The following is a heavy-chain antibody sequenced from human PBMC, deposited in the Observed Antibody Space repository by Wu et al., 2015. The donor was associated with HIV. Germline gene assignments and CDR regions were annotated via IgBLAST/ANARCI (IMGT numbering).Heavy chain of an antibody. CDR3: ARDPVVVPADTTSRGYYYYYGMDV. Sequence: QVQLVQSGAELKKPGSSVKVSCKASGGTFSIYGVSWVRQVPGQGFEWMGGTVRVLETMKYAQNFQDRVTITVDESTNTAYMELRSLRSDDTAVYYCARDPVVVPADTTSRGYYYYYGMDVWGQGTTVTVSS. V-gene: IGHV1-69*12. J-gene: IGHJ6*02. D-gene: IGHD2-2*01. CDR1: GGTFSIYG. CDR2: TVRVLETM.